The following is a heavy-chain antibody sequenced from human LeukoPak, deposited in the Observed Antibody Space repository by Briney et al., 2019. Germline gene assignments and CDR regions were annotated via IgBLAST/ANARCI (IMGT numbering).Heavy chain of an antibody. D-gene: IGHD5-12*01. J-gene: IGHJ6*02. CDR3: ARGSRYSGYDWDYCYYGMDV. Sequence: GGSLRLSCAASGFTFSSYWMSWVRQAPGKGLEWVANIKQDGSEKYYVDSVKGRFTISRDNAKNSLYLQMNSLRAEDTAVYYCARGSRYSGYDWDYCYYGMDVWGQGTTVTVSS. V-gene: IGHV3-7*01. CDR2: IKQDGSEK. CDR1: GFTFSSYW.